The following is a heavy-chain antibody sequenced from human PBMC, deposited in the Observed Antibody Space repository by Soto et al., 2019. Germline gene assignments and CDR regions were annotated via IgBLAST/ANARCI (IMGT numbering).Heavy chain of an antibody. D-gene: IGHD6-25*01. CDR2: IWFDGSKK. CDR1: AFNFNYYA. J-gene: IGHJ5*02. V-gene: IGHV3-33*01. CDR3: ARGAGEGQRQGDWFDP. Sequence: PGGSLRLSCAASAFNFNYYAMHWVRQAPAKGLEWEAVIWFDGSKKYYAESVKGRFSISRDNSKNTVYLEMKSLRVEDTAVYYCARGAGEGQRQGDWFDPWGQGTLVTVSS.